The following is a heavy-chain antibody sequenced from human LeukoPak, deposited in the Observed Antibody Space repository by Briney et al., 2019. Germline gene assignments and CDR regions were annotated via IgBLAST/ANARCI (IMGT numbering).Heavy chain of an antibody. D-gene: IGHD4-17*01. Sequence: ASVKVSCKASGYTFTGYYMHWVRQAPGQGLEWMGWINPNSGGTNYAQKFQGRVTMTRDTSISTAYMELSSLRSEDTAVYYCARVHDYGDYALQHWGQGTLVTVSS. J-gene: IGHJ1*01. CDR1: GYTFTGYY. V-gene: IGHV1-2*02. CDR2: INPNSGGT. CDR3: ARVHDYGDYALQH.